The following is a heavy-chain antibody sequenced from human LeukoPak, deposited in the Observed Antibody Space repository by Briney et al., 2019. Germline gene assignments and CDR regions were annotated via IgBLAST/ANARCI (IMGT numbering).Heavy chain of an antibody. CDR2: ISYSGST. V-gene: IGHV4-31*03. Sequence: PSQTLSLTCTVSGGSISSGGYYWSWIRQHPGKGLEWIGHISYSGSTYYNPSLNSRVTISVGTSKSQFSLKLSSVTAADTAVYYRARVRGYSYGELDSWGQGTLVTVSS. J-gene: IGHJ4*02. CDR3: ARVRGYSYGELDS. D-gene: IGHD5-18*01. CDR1: GGSISSGGYY.